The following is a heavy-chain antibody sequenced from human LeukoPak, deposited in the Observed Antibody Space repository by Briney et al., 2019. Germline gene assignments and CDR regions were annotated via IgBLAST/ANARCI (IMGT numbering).Heavy chain of an antibody. CDR3: VTRLA. D-gene: IGHD3-16*01. Sequence: SGGSLRLSCAASGFTVSSNYMSWVRQAPGKGLDWVSMIYSGGSTNYADSVKGRFTISRDSSKNTLYLQMNSLRAEDTAVYYCVTRLAWGQGTPVTVSS. CDR1: GFTVSSNY. J-gene: IGHJ5*02. CDR2: IYSGGST. V-gene: IGHV3-53*01.